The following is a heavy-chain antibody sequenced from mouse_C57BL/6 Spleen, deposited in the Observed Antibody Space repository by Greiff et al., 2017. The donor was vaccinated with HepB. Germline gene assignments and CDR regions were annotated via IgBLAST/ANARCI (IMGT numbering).Heavy chain of an antibody. Sequence: QVQLQQSGPELVKPGASVKISKASGYAFSSSWMNWVKQRPGKGLEWIGRIYPGDGDTNYNGKFKGKATLTADKSSSTAYMQLSSLTSEDSAVYFCARRLHYYAMDYWGQGTSVTVSS. CDR1: GYAFSSSW. V-gene: IGHV1-82*01. D-gene: IGHD3-2*02. J-gene: IGHJ4*01. CDR2: IYPGDGDT. CDR3: ARRLHYYAMDY.